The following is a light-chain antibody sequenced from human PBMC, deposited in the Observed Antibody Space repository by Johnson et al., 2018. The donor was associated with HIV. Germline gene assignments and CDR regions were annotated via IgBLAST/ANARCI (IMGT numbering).Light chain of an antibody. CDR1: SSNIGNNY. CDR3: GTWDSSLSGV. V-gene: IGLV1-51*02. Sequence: VLTQPPSVSAAPGQKVTISCSGSSSNIGNNYVSWYQQLPGTAPKLLIYENNKRPSGIPDRFSGSKSCTSATLGITGLQTGDEADYYCGTWDSSLSGVFGTGTTVTVL. J-gene: IGLJ1*01. CDR2: ENN.